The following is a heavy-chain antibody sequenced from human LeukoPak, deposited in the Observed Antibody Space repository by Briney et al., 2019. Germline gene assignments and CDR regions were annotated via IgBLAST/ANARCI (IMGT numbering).Heavy chain of an antibody. Sequence: GGSLRLSCAASGLTFSSYAMNWVRQAPGKGLEWVSAISGSGGNTYYADSVKGRFTISRDNAKNSLYLQMNSLRAEDTAVYYCARLGYSSGWADYCYYYYMDVWGKGTTVTVSS. CDR2: ISGSGGNT. CDR1: GLTFSSYA. D-gene: IGHD6-19*01. CDR3: ARLGYSSGWADYCYYYYMDV. J-gene: IGHJ6*03. V-gene: IGHV3-23*01.